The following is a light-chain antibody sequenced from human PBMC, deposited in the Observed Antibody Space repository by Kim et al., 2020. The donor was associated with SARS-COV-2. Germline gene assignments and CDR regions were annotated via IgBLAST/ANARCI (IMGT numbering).Light chain of an antibody. CDR2: GAS. V-gene: IGKV3-15*01. CDR3: QQFNNWPRT. J-gene: IGKJ1*01. Sequence: EVLMTQSPATLSVFPGERATLSCRASQSITSTLVWYQQKPGQAPRLLIYGASTRATGIPARFSGSGSGTEFTLTISSLQSEDFAIYYCQQFNNWPRTFGQGTKVDIK. CDR1: QSITST.